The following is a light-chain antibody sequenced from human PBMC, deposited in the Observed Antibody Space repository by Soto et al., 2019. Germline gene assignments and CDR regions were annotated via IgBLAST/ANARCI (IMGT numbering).Light chain of an antibody. Sequence: DIVMTQSPDSLAVSLGERATINCKSSQSVLYSSNNKNYLAWYQQKPGQPPKLLVYWAYTRESGVPGRFSGSGSGTDFTLTITSLQAEDVAVYYCQQYYGAPYTFGQGTKLVIK. CDR1: QSVLYSSNNKNY. CDR3: QQYYGAPYT. CDR2: WAY. J-gene: IGKJ2*01. V-gene: IGKV4-1*01.